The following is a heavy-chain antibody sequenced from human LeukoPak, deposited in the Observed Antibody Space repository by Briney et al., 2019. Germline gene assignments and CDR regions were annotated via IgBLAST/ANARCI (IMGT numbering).Heavy chain of an antibody. D-gene: IGHD1-26*01. Sequence: GGSLRLSCAASGFTFSSYSMNWVRQAPGKGLEWVSSISSSSSYIYYADSVKGRFTISRDNAKNSLYLQVNSLRAEDTAVYYCARDREWGAFDIWGQGTMVTVSS. V-gene: IGHV3-21*01. CDR1: GFTFSSYS. J-gene: IGHJ3*02. CDR3: ARDREWGAFDI. CDR2: ISSSSSYI.